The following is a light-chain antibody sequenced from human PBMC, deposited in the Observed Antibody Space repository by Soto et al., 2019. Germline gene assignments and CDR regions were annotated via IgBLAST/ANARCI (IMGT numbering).Light chain of an antibody. J-gene: IGKJ1*01. CDR1: QSVSSN. Sequence: EIVVTRSPTILSVSPGESATLSCRASQSVSSNLAWYQQKPGQAPRLLIYGVYTRAPGIPARFSGSGSGTELTLTINSLQPDDFASYYCQQYNSYPWTFGQGTKVDI. CDR3: QQYNSYPWT. V-gene: IGKV3D-15*01. CDR2: GVY.